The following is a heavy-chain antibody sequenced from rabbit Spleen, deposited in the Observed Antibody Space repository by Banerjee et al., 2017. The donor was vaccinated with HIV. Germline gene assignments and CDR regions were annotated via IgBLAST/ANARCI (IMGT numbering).Heavy chain of an antibody. CDR2: IYTGSSAIT. V-gene: IGHV1S40*01. CDR1: GFPFSSGYD. J-gene: IGHJ3*01. Sequence: QSLEESGGGLVKPGASLTLTCTASGFPFSSGYDMCWVRQAPGKGLEWIGTIYTGSSAITWYASWAKGRFTISKTSSTTVTLQLNSLTAADTATYFCARDPNYASGHYIYTFWGQGTLVTVS. D-gene: IGHD1-1*01. CDR3: ARDPNYASGHYIYTF.